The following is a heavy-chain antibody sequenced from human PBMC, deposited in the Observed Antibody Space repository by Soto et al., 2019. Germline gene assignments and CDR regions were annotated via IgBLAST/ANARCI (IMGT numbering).Heavy chain of an antibody. CDR1: GGSFSGYY. Sequence: SETLSLTCAVYGGSFSGYYWSWIRQPPGKGLEWIGEINHSGSTNYNPSLKSRVTISVDTSKNQFSRKLSSVTAADTAVYYCARGQETGDRSDIWGQGTMVTVSS. CDR2: INHSGST. CDR3: ARGQETGDRSDI. J-gene: IGHJ3*02. D-gene: IGHD7-27*01. V-gene: IGHV4-34*01.